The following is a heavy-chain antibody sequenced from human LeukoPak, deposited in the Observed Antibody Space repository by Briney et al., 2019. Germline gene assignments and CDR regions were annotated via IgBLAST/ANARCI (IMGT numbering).Heavy chain of an antibody. Sequence: SETLSLTCTVSGGSISSSSYYWGWIRQPPGKGLEWIGSIYYSGSTYYNPSLKSRVTISVDTSKNQFSLKLSSVTAADTAVYYCASPDGYSSGWYAGYWGQGTLVTVSS. D-gene: IGHD6-19*01. V-gene: IGHV4-39*01. CDR1: GGSISSSSYY. CDR2: IYYSGST. J-gene: IGHJ4*02. CDR3: ASPDGYSSGWYAGY.